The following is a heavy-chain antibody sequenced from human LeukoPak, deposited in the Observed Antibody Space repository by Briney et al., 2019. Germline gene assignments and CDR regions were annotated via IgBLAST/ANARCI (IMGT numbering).Heavy chain of an antibody. J-gene: IGHJ4*02. Sequence: GGSLRLSCAASGFTFSSYVMHWVRQAPGKGLEWVAIISYDGSNEYYADSVKGRFTISRDNSKNTLYLQMSSLRPEDTAVYYCAKDRYYGDYLAPDYWGQGTLVTVSS. V-gene: IGHV3-30*04. CDR3: AKDRYYGDYLAPDY. CDR1: GFTFSSYV. D-gene: IGHD4-17*01. CDR2: ISYDGSNE.